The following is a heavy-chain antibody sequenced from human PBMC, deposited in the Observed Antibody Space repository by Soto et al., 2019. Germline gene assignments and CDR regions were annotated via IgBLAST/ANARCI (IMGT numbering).Heavy chain of an antibody. CDR2: INHSGTT. J-gene: IGHJ4*02. V-gene: IGHV4-34*01. D-gene: IGHD1-1*01. CDR3: ARQAGTPTDS. CDR1: GGSFSGYY. Sequence: QVQLQQWGAGLLKPSETLSLTCAVFGGSFSGYYWSWFRQPPRKGLGWVADINHSGTTNYKPSLKSRVTMAVETSNKQFALKLSSVTAADTAVYYCARQAGTPTDSWGQGTLVTVSS.